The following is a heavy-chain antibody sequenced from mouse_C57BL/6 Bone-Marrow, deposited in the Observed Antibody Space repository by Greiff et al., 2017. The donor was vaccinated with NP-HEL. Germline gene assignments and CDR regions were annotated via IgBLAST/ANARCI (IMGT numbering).Heavy chain of an antibody. V-gene: IGHV2-2*01. CDR3: ARNWGFDDYDVAWFAY. J-gene: IGHJ3*01. CDR2: IWSGGST. Sequence: QVQLQQSGPGLVQPSQSLSIPCTVSGFSLTSYGVHWVRQSPGKGLEWLGVIWSGGSTDYNAAFISRLSISKDNSKSQVFFKMNSLQADDTAIYYCARNWGFDDYDVAWFAYWGQGTLVTVSA. CDR1: GFSLTSYG. D-gene: IGHD2-4*01.